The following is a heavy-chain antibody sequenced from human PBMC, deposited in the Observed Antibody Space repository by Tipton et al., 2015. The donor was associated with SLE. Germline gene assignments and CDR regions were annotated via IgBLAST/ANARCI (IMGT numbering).Heavy chain of an antibody. J-gene: IGHJ6*03. CDR1: GYTFTSYG. Sequence: QLVQSGPEVKKPGASVKVSCKASGYTFTSYGINWVRQAPGQGLEWMGWVNTNTGKPTYAQAFTGRFVFSLDASVNTAYLQITSLKAEDTAVYFCARDAGGQWLVTHYMDVWGNGTTVTVSS. CDR3: ARDAGGQWLVTHYMDV. D-gene: IGHD6-19*01. V-gene: IGHV7-4-1*02. CDR2: VNTNTGKP.